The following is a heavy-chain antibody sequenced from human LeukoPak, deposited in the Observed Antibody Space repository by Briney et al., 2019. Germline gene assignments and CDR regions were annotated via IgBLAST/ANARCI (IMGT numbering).Heavy chain of an antibody. CDR3: AKDPLRFLEWLSTSNWFDP. Sequence: GGSLRLSCAASGFTFSNYAMSWVRQAPGKGLEWVSAISGSGGSTYYADSVKGRFTISRDNSKNTLYLQMNSLRAEDTAVYYCAKDPLRFLEWLSTSNWFDPWGQGTLVTVSS. CDR2: ISGSGGST. CDR1: GFTFSNYA. D-gene: IGHD3-3*01. J-gene: IGHJ5*02. V-gene: IGHV3-23*01.